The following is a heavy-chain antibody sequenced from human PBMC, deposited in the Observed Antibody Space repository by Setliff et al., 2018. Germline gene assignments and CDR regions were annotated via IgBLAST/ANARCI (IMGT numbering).Heavy chain of an antibody. J-gene: IGHJ6*03. V-gene: IGHV4-61*10. CDR3: ARASSGWYSAYYYYRDV. Sequence: KASETLSLTCTVSGGSVNSGYDNWNWLRQPAGKGLEWIGHINRRGSTNFSPSLKSRVTISLDTSKNQFSLNLTSVTAADTAVYYCARASSGWYSAYYYYRDVWGKGATVTVSS. CDR1: GGSVNSGYDN. D-gene: IGHD6-19*01. CDR2: INRRGST.